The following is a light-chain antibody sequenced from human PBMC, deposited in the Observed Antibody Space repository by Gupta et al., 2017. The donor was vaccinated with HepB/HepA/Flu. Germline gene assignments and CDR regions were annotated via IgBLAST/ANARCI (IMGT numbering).Light chain of an antibody. CDR2: YAS. CDR3: QQTSSVPWT. Sequence: EIVLTQSPDFQSVTPKEKVTITCRATQSIGTSLHWYQHKPDQSPKLLIKYASQSFSGVPSRFSGSGSGTDFTLTINSLEAGDAATYFCQQTSSVPWTCGQGTRMEIK. V-gene: IGKV6-21*01. CDR1: QSIGTS. J-gene: IGKJ1*01.